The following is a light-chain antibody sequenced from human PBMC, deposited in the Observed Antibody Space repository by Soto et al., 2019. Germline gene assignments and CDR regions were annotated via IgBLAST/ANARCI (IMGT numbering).Light chain of an antibody. J-gene: IGLJ3*02. Sequence: QSALTQPASVSGSPGQSITISCTGTSSEVGGYNDVSWYQQHPGKAPKLMLYDVSHRPSGVSNRFSGSKSGNTASLTISGLQAEDEADYYCSSYTSSSTLVVFGGGTKLTV. CDR1: SSEVGGYND. CDR3: SSYTSSSTLVV. CDR2: DVS. V-gene: IGLV2-14*01.